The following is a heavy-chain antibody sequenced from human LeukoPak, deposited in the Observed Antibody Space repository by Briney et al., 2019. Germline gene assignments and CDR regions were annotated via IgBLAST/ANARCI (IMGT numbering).Heavy chain of an antibody. CDR3: ARRGSSGYYLGY. J-gene: IGHJ4*02. Sequence: PSETLSLTCAVYGGSFSGYYWSWIRQPPGKGQEWIGEINHSGSTNYNPSLKSRVTISVDTSKNQFSLKLSSVTAADTAVYYCARRGSSGYYLGYWGQGTLVTVSS. CDR2: INHSGST. D-gene: IGHD3-22*01. V-gene: IGHV4-34*01. CDR1: GGSFSGYY.